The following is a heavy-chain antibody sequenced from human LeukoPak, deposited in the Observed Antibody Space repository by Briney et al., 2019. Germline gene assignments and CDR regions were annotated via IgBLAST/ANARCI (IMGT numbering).Heavy chain of an antibody. CDR3: ARDQAPKYYDFWSGYSNGYDAFDI. J-gene: IGHJ3*02. D-gene: IGHD3-3*01. V-gene: IGHV3-21*01. CDR2: ISSSSSYI. CDR1: GFTFSSYS. Sequence: GGSLRLSCAASGFTFSSYSMNWVRQAPGKGLEWVSSISSSSSYIYYADSVKGRFTISRDNAKNSLYLQMNSLRAEDTAVYYCARDQAPKYYDFWSGYSNGYDAFDIWGQGTMVTVSS.